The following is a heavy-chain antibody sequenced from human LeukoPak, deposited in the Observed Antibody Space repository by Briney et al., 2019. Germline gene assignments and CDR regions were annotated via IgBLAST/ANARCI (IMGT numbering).Heavy chain of an antibody. D-gene: IGHD3-10*01. CDR3: TRIDLAYGSGTYYSSYFEY. CDR1: GYTFTGYG. Sequence: ASVKVSCKASGYTFTGYGISWVRQAPGQGLEWMGWISAYNRNTNYAQKFQGRVTMTTETSTRTAYMELRSLRSDDAAVYYCTRIDLAYGSGTYYSSYFEYWGQGTLVTVSS. CDR2: ISAYNRNT. J-gene: IGHJ4*02. V-gene: IGHV1-18*01.